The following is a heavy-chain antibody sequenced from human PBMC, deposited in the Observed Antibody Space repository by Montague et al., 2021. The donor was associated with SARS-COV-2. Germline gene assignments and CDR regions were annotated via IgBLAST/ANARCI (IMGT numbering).Heavy chain of an antibody. Sequence: SETLSLTCDVSGGSITSHFWSWVRQPPGKGLEWIGYTSHSGYTANSPSLKSRSTNSNPSLKSRLTISVDTSTNQFSLKLSSVTAADTAVYYCARVFPRWLQLDPYFDYWGQGTLVTVSS. V-gene: IGHV4-59*11. D-gene: IGHD5-24*01. CDR1: GGSITSHF. J-gene: IGHJ4*02. CDR2: TSHSGYTANSPSLKSRST. CDR3: ARVFPRWLQLDPYFDY.